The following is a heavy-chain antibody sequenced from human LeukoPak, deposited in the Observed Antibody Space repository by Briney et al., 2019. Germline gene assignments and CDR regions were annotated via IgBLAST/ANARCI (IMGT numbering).Heavy chain of an antibody. J-gene: IGHJ4*02. CDR3: ARTSGSYGYYFDY. V-gene: IGHV3-11*04. CDR1: GFTFGDHY. Sequence: PGGSLRLSCAASGFTFGDHYMDWVRQAPGKGLEWVSYISSSGSTIYYADSVKGRFTISRDNAKNSLYLQMNSLRAEDTAVYYCARTSGSYGYYFDYWGQGTLVTVSS. CDR2: ISSSGSTI. D-gene: IGHD1-26*01.